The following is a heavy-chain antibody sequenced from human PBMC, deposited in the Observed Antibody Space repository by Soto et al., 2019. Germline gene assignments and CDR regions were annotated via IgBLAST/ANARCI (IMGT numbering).Heavy chain of an antibody. CDR1: GFTFSSYA. CDR3: ARRGMSTTDY. Sequence: PGGSLRLSCAASGFTFSSYAMSWVRQAPGKGLEWVSVISGSGGSTHYADSVKGRFTISRDNAKNTLYLQMNSLRAEDMAVYYCARRGMSTTDYWGQGTLVTVSS. V-gene: IGHV3-23*01. CDR2: ISGSGGST. J-gene: IGHJ4*02. D-gene: IGHD1-1*01.